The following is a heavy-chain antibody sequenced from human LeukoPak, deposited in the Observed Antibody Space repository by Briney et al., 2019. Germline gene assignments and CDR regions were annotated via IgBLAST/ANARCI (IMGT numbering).Heavy chain of an antibody. V-gene: IGHV3-30*18. D-gene: IGHD5-12*01. J-gene: IGHJ4*02. Sequence: PGRSLRLSCAASGFTFSKYGMYWVRQAPGKGLEWVTFISYDGNDKYYGDSVKGRFTISRDNSKNTLYLQMNSLRPVDTAVYYCAKDAIIVATIREIDSWGQGTLVTVSS. CDR3: AKDAIIVATIREIDS. CDR1: GFTFSKYG. CDR2: ISYDGNDK.